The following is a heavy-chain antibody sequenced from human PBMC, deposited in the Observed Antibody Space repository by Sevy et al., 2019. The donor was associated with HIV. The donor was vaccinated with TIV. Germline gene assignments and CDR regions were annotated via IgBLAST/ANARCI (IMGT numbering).Heavy chain of an antibody. CDR1: GFTFGDYA. V-gene: IGHV3-49*03. CDR3: TREFSGWYFDY. Sequence: GGSLRLSCTASGFTFGDYAMSWFRQAPGKGLEWVGFIRSKAYGGTTEYAASVKGRFTISRDDSKSIAYLQMNSLKPEDTAVYYCTREFSGWYFDYWGQGTLVTVSS. J-gene: IGHJ4*02. CDR2: IRSKAYGGTT. D-gene: IGHD6-19*01.